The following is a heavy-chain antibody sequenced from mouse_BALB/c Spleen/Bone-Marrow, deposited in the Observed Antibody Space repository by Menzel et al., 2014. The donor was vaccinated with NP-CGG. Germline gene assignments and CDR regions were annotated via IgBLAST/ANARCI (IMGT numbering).Heavy chain of an antibody. CDR2: IIRGGSP. V-gene: IGHV5-6-5*01. CDR1: GFTFSSYA. J-gene: IGHJ2*01. D-gene: IGHD1-2*01. Sequence: EVKLVESGGGLVEPGGSLKLSCAASGFTFSSYAMSWVRQTPEKRLEWVASIIRGGSPYYPDRVKGRFTISRDNPRNILYLQMSRLRSEDTGMYYCERSGYYYIASWGQGTTLTVSS. CDR3: ERSGYYYIAS.